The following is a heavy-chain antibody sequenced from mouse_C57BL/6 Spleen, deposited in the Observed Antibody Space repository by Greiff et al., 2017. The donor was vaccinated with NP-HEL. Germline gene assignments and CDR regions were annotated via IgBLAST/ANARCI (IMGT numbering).Heavy chain of an antibody. D-gene: IGHD1-1*01. CDR3: ARDYGSSYTSYAMDY. CDR2: INPGSGGT. Sequence: QVQLQQSGAELVRPGTSVKVSCKASGYAFTNHLIEWVKQRPGQGLEWIGVINPGSGGTNYNEKFKGKATLTADKSSSTAYMQLSSLTSEDSAVYFCARDYGSSYTSYAMDYWGQGTSVTVSS. J-gene: IGHJ4*01. CDR1: GYAFTNHL. V-gene: IGHV1-54*01.